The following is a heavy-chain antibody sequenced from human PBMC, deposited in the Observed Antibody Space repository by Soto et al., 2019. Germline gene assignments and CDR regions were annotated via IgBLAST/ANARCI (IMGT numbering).Heavy chain of an antibody. V-gene: IGHV1-24*01. D-gene: IGHD3-3*01. Sequence: ASGKVSCKVSRYTLTDLSMYGVRQAPGEELEWMGGFDPEDGETIYAQKFQGRDTMTEETSTDTAYMELSSLRSEDTAVYYCATARGGFSEWLLFPAHDYYYMDVWGKGTTVTVS. CDR3: ATARGGFSEWLLFPAHDYYYMDV. CDR2: FDPEDGET. J-gene: IGHJ6*03. CDR1: RYTLTDLS.